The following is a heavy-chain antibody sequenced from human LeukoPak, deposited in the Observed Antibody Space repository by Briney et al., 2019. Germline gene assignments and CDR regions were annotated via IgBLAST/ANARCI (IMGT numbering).Heavy chain of an antibody. CDR1: GGSISSSSYY. CDR3: ATYDFWSGYFVY. J-gene: IGHJ4*02. D-gene: IGHD3-3*01. V-gene: IGHV4-39*01. Sequence: SETLSLTCTVSGGSISSSSYYWGWIRQPPGTGLEWIVSIYYSGSTYYNPSLKSRVTISVDTSKNQFSLKLSSVTAADTAVYYCATYDFWSGYFVYWGQGTLVTVSS. CDR2: IYYSGST.